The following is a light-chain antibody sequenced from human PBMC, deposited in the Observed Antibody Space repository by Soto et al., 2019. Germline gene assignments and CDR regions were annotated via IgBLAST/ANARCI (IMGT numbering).Light chain of an antibody. V-gene: IGKV1D-13*01. CDR1: QGISSA. Sequence: AIQLTQSPSSLSASVGDRVTITCRASQGISSALDWYQQTPGKPPKLLIYDASSLEIGVPSRFSGSGSVTDFTLTISSLQPEDFATYYCQQFNNSPFTFGPGTKVDIK. CDR3: QQFNNSPFT. J-gene: IGKJ3*01. CDR2: DAS.